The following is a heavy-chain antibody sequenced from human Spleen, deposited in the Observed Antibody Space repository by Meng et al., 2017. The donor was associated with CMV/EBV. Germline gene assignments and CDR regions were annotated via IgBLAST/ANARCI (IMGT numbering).Heavy chain of an antibody. J-gene: IGHJ6*02. D-gene: IGHD6-13*01. V-gene: IGHV4-59*11. CDR3: ARGYSSSWVYYYSMDV. Sequence: SETLSLTCTVSGGSISSHYWSWIRQPPGKGLEWVGYIYYSGITNYNPSLKSRVTISVDTSKNQFSLKLSSVTAADTAVYYCARGYSSSWVYYYSMDVWGQGTTVTVSS. CDR2: IYYSGIT. CDR1: GGSISSHY.